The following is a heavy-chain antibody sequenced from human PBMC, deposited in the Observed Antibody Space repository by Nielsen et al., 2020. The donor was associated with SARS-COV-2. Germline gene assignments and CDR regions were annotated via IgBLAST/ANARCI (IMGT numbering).Heavy chain of an antibody. CDR1: GGSISSSNW. CDR3: ARDGYCSGGSCYPFDY. V-gene: IGHV4-4*02. J-gene: IGHJ4*02. Sequence: SETLSLTCAVSGGSISSSNWWSWVRQPPGKGLEWIGEIYHSGSTNYNPSLKSRVTISVDKSKNQFSLKLSPVTAADTAVYYCARDGYCSGGSCYPFDYWGQGTLVTVSS. D-gene: IGHD2-15*01. CDR2: IYHSGST.